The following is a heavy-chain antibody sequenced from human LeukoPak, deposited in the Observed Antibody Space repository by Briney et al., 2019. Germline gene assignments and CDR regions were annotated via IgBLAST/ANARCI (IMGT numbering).Heavy chain of an antibody. D-gene: IGHD3-10*01. CDR1: GFTFSSYS. V-gene: IGHV3-21*01. J-gene: IGHJ3*02. CDR3: ARALSGYDAFDI. CDR2: ISSSSSYI. Sequence: PGGSLRLSCAASGFTFSSYSMNWVRQAPGKGLEWVSSISSSSSYIYYADSVKGRFTISRDNAKNSLYLQMNSLRAEDTAVYYCARALSGYDAFDIWGQGTMVTVSS.